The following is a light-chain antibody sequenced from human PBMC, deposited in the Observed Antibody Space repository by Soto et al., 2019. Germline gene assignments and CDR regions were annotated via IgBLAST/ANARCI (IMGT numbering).Light chain of an antibody. CDR1: QRISGY. J-gene: IGKJ5*01. CDR2: DAS. CDR3: QQGSTWPPSIT. Sequence: EIVVTQSGAAFSLSRGERATLYCRASQRISGYLAWYQQKPGQAPRLLIYDASNRATGIPARFSGSGSETDFTLTISRLAPEDFAVYHCQQGSTWPPSITFGQGTRLEIK. V-gene: IGKV3-11*01.